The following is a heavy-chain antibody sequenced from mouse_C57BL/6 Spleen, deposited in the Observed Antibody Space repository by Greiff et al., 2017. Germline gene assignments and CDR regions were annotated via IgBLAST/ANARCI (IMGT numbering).Heavy chain of an antibody. D-gene: IGHD1-1*01. J-gene: IGHJ1*03. CDR2: IDPSDSYT. CDR3: ARSPSITTVWYCDV. Sequence: QVQLQQPGAELVMPGASVKLSCKASGYTFTSYWMHWVKQRPGQGLEWIGEIDPSDSYTNYNQKFKGKSTLTVDKSSSTAYMQLSSLTSEDSAVYYCARSPSITTVWYCDVWGTGTTVTVSS. CDR1: GYTFTSYW. V-gene: IGHV1-69*01.